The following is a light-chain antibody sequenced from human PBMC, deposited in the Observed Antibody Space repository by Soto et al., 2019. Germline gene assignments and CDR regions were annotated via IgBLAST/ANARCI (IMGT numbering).Light chain of an antibody. V-gene: IGKV3-20*01. CDR3: QQYDSSWT. CDR1: QSVRSF. Sequence: EVVLTQSPATLSLSPGERATLSCRASQSVRSFLVWYQQRPGQAPRLLIYDASSRATGIPARFSGSGSGTDFTLTISRLEPEDFAVYYCQQYDSSWTFGQGTKVDI. J-gene: IGKJ1*01. CDR2: DAS.